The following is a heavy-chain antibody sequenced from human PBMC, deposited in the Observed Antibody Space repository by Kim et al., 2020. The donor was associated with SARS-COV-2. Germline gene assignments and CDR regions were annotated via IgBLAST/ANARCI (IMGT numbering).Heavy chain of an antibody. V-gene: IGHV4-38-2*02. CDR2: IYHSGST. J-gene: IGHJ3*02. CDR3: ARIGLEAFDI. Sequence: SETLSLTCTVSDYSISSAYYWGWIRQPPGKGLEWIGSIYHSGSTYYNPSLKSRVTISGDTSKNQFSLKLSSVTAADTAVYYCARIGLEAFDIWGQGTMVTVSS. CDR1: DYSISSAYY.